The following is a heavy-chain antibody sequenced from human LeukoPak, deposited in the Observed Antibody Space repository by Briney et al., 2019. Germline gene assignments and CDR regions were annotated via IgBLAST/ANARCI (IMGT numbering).Heavy chain of an antibody. Sequence: KSSETLSLTCTVSGGFISSGRYYWGWIRQPPGKGLEWIGSLQYSGTTYYNPSLKSRVTISVDTSKNQFSLKLSSVTAADTAVYYCARDFVVRPSYYYGSGSYQGDAFDIWGQGTMVTVSS. CDR2: LQYSGTT. V-gene: IGHV4-39*07. CDR3: ARDFVVRPSYYYGSGSYQGDAFDI. CDR1: GGFISSGRYY. D-gene: IGHD3-10*01. J-gene: IGHJ3*02.